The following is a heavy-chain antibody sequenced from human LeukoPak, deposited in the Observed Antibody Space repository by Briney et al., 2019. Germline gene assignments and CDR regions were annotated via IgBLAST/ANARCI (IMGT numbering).Heavy chain of an antibody. CDR2: IYSGGST. V-gene: IGHV3-53*01. Sequence: PGGSLRLSCAASGFAFSSYWMHWVRQAPGKGLVWVSVIYSGGSTYYADSVKGRFTISRDNSKNTLYLQMNSLRAEDTAVYYCARDYYYGSGSYVPDAFDIWGQGTMVTVSS. CDR3: ARDYYYGSGSYVPDAFDI. D-gene: IGHD3-10*01. CDR1: GFAFSSYW. J-gene: IGHJ3*02.